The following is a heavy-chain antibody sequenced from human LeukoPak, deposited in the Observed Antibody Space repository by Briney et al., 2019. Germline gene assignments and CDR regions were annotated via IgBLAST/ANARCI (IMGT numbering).Heavy chain of an antibody. V-gene: IGHV1-69*05. CDR3: ASAGPAAILGGAFDI. J-gene: IGHJ3*02. CDR2: IIPIFGTA. Sequence: SVKVSCKASGGTFSSYAISWVRQAPGQGLGWMGGIIPIFGTANYAQEFQGRVTITTDESTSTAYMELSSLRSEDTAVYYCASAGPAAILGGAFDIWGQGTMVTVSS. CDR1: GGTFSSYA. D-gene: IGHD2-2*01.